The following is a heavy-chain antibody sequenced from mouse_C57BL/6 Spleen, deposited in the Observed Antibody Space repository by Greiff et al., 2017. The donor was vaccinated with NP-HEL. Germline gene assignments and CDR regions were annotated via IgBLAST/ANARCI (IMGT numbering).Heavy chain of an antibody. J-gene: IGHJ3*01. D-gene: IGHD2-5*01. Sequence: QVQLQQSGAELVMPGASVKLSCKASGYTFTSYWMHWVKQRPGQGLEWIGEIDPSDSYTNYNQKFKGKSTLTVDISSSTAYMQLSSLTSEDSAVDYCARRGESNYGFAYWGQGTLVTVSA. CDR1: GYTFTSYW. CDR2: IDPSDSYT. V-gene: IGHV1-69*01. CDR3: ARRGESNYGFAY.